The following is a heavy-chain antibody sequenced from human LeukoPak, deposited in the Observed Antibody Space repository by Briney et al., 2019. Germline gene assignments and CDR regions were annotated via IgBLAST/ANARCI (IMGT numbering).Heavy chain of an antibody. CDR2: IIPILGIA. J-gene: IGHJ4*02. Sequence: SVKVSCKASGGTFSSYAISWVRQAPGQGLEWMGRIIPILGIANYAQKFQGRVTITADKSTSTAYMELSSLRSEDTAVYYCARVGQQTAFDYWGQGTLVTVSS. D-gene: IGHD3-16*01. V-gene: IGHV1-69*04. CDR3: ARVGQQTAFDY. CDR1: GGTFSSYA.